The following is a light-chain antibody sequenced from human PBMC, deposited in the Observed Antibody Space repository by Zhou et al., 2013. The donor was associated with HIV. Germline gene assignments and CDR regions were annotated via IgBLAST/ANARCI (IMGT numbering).Light chain of an antibody. CDR1: QNIDRW. V-gene: IGKV1-5*03. CDR2: KAS. CDR3: QQYNGYSWT. J-gene: IGKJ1*01. Sequence: DIQMTQSPSTLSASIGDRVTITCRASQNIDRWLAWYQQKPGKVPTLLIYKASTLESEVPSRFSGSGSGTEFTLTISSLQPDDFATYYCQQYNGYSWTFGQGTKVEIK.